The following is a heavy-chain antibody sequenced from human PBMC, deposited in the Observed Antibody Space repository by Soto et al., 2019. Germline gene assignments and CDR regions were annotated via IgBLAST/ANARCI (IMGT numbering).Heavy chain of an antibody. CDR1: GFPITTSSYF. V-gene: IGHV4-39*01. Sequence: PSATMSLTCGVSGFPITTSSYFWGWIRQPPGKGLEWIGSVYYSGSTYYNPSLKSRVTISVDTSKNQFSLKLTSVTAADTAVYYCANTIRGDYYFFQHWGQGSLVTVSS. J-gene: IGHJ1*01. CDR3: ANTIRGDYYFFQH. D-gene: IGHD2-21*02. CDR2: VYYSGST.